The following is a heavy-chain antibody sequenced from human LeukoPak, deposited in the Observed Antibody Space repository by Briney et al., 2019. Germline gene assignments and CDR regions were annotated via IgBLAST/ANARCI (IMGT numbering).Heavy chain of an antibody. CDR2: IYYSGST. J-gene: IGHJ6*03. Sequence: SETLSLTCTVSGGSISSSSYYWGWIRQPPGKGLEWIGSIYYSGSTYYNPSLESRVTISVDTSKNQFSLKLSSVTAADTAVYYCARDSSSWFNYYYYYYMDVWGKGTTVTVSS. D-gene: IGHD6-13*01. CDR3: ARDSSSWFNYYYYYYMDV. CDR1: GGSISSSSYY. V-gene: IGHV4-39*02.